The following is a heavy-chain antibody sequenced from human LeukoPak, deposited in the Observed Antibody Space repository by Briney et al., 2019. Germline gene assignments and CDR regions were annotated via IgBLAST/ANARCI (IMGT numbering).Heavy chain of an antibody. CDR3: ARSDGSGSYYNVERSWFDL. V-gene: IGHV4-39*01. D-gene: IGHD3-10*01. CDR2: IYYSGST. CDR1: GGSISSSSYY. Sequence: SETLSLTCTVSGGSISSSSYYWGWIRQPPGKGLEWIGSIYYSGSTYYNPSLKSRVTISVDTSKNQFSLKLSSVTAADTAVYYCARSDGSGSYYNVERSWFDLWGQGTLVTVSS. J-gene: IGHJ5*02.